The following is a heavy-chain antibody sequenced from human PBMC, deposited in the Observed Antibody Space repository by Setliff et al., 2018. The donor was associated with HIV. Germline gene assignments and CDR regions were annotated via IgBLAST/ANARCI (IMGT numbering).Heavy chain of an antibody. Sequence: SETLSLTCTVADGSISTGSYYWSWVRQPAGRGLEWIGRIYTSGTTNYNPSLKSRVTISADTSKSQFSLKLTSVTAADTAAYFCARVSTDYVWGSFLSSGPYYFDFWGQGALVTVSS. CDR3: ARVSTDYVWGSFLSSGPYYFDF. J-gene: IGHJ4*02. CDR1: DGSISTGSYY. CDR2: IYTSGTT. D-gene: IGHD3-16*01. V-gene: IGHV4-61*02.